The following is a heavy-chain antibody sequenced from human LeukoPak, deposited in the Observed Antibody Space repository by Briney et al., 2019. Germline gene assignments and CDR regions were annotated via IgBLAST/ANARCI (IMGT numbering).Heavy chain of an antibody. J-gene: IGHJ4*02. CDR1: GYTFTSYG. D-gene: IGHD2-2*01. CDR3: ATFAQYCSSTSCYHLD. Sequence: ASVKVSCKASGYTFTSYGISWVRQAPGQGLEWMGWISAYNGNTNYAQKLQGRVTMTEDTSTDTAYMELSSLRSEDTAVYYCATFAQYCSSTSCYHLDWGQGTLVTVSS. CDR2: ISAYNGNT. V-gene: IGHV1-18*01.